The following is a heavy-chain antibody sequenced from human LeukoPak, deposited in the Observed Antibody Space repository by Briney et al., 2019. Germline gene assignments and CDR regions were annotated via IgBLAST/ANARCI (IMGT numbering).Heavy chain of an antibody. CDR3: AKDIVHAFGYYDSSGYYSVRSFDY. V-gene: IGHV3-23*01. D-gene: IGHD3-22*01. CDR1: GLPHTSYA. J-gene: IGHJ4*02. Sequence: GGSLSLSCGACGLPHTSYATSGVRRAPGKGLEGGSAISGSGGSTFCADSVRRRFTISRDNSKNTLYLQMNSLRAEATAVYYCAKDIVHAFGYYDSSGYYSVRSFDYWGQGTLVTVSS. CDR2: ISGSGGST.